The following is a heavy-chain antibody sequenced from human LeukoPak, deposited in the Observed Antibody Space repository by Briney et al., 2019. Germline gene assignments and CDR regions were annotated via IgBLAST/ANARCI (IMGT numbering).Heavy chain of an antibody. CDR1: GGSFSGYY. CDR2: INHSGST. CDR3: ARDLPQTPYSSGWYGGGGYYYYMDV. Sequence: KPSETLSLTCAVYGGSFSGYYWSWIRQPPGKGLEWIGEINHSGSTNYNPSLKSRVTISVDTSKNQFSLQLNSVTPEDTAVYYCARDLPQTPYSSGWYGGGGYYYYMDVWGKGTTVTVSS. J-gene: IGHJ6*03. V-gene: IGHV4-34*01. D-gene: IGHD6-19*01.